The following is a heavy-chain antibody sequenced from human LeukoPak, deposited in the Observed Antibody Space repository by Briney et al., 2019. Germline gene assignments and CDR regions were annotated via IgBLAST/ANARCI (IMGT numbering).Heavy chain of an antibody. J-gene: IGHJ4*02. CDR3: ARGDPYYHGSGSYSPYYFDY. Sequence: SETLSLTCAVYGGSLSGYYWSLIRQPPGKELEWIGEINHSGSTNYNPSLKSRVTISIDTSKNQFSLKLSSVTAADTAVYYCARGDPYYHGSGSYSPYYFDYWGQGTLVTVSS. CDR1: GGSLSGYY. V-gene: IGHV4-34*01. CDR2: INHSGST. D-gene: IGHD3-10*01.